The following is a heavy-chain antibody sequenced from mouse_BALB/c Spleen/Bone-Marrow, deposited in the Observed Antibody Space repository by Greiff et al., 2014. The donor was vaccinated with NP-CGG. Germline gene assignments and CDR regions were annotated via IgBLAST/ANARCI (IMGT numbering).Heavy chain of an antibody. V-gene: IGHV1S81*02. Sequence: QVQLKQSGAELVKPGASVKLSCKASGYTFTSYFIYWVKQRPGQGLEWIGEINPSNGGTNFNEKFKSKATLTVDKSSSTAYMQLSSLTSEDSAVYYCTLWCYAMDYWGQGTSATVSS. CDR3: TLWCYAMDY. CDR1: GYTFTSYF. CDR2: INPSNGGT. D-gene: IGHD1-1*02. J-gene: IGHJ4*01.